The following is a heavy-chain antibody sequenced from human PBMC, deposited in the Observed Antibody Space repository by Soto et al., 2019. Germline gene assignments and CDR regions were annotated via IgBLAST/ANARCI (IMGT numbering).Heavy chain of an antibody. CDR1: GFIFSNYE. V-gene: IGHV3-48*03. CDR2: ITTSGGTI. D-gene: IGHD3-3*01. CDR3: VRAYGFGEIK. Sequence: EVQLVEAGGGVVQPGGSLRLSCEASGFIFSNYEMNWVRQAPGKGLEWISYITTSGGTIYYAESVKGRFTISRDNAKSSLYLQMNSLRAEDTAVYYYVRAYGFGEIKWGQGTLVTVSS. J-gene: IGHJ4*02.